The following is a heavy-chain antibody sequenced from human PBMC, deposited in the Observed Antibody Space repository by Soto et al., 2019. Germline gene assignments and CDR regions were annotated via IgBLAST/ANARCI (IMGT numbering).Heavy chain of an antibody. J-gene: IGHJ6*03. V-gene: IGHV3-23*01. CDR1: GFTFSNYA. CDR2: IRDSGGST. Sequence: EVQLLESGGGLVQPGGSLRVSCEASGFTFSNYAMTWVRQAPGRGLEWVSTIRDSGGSTHYADSVKGRFTISRDNSKNTLYLQMNSLRAEDTAVYYCANGWFGELTPYYYMDVWGKGTTVTVSS. D-gene: IGHD3-10*01. CDR3: ANGWFGELTPYYYMDV.